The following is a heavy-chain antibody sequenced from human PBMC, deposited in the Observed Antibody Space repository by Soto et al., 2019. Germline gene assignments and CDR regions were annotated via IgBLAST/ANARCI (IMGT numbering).Heavy chain of an antibody. CDR2: LDWYDDK. Sequence: SGLTLVNPTQTLPLTCRFSALSLSTSGMCVSWIRQPPGKALEWLARLDWYDDKYYSTSLKTRLTSSKDTSKNQVVLTITNMDPVDTATYYCARFRITGTQAFDYWGQGTLVTVSS. V-gene: IGHV2-70*11. CDR1: ALSLSTSGMC. CDR3: ARFRITGTQAFDY. D-gene: IGHD1-7*01. J-gene: IGHJ4*02.